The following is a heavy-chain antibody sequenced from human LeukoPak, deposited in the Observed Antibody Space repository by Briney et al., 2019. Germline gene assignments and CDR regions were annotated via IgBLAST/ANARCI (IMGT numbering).Heavy chain of an antibody. CDR2: INPNSGGT. V-gene: IGHV1-2*02. Sequence: ASVKVSCKASGYTFTSYDINWVRQATGQGLEWMGWINPNSGGTNYAQKFQGRVTMTRDTSISTAYMELSRLRSDDTAVYYCARVNSGWNYYYYYMDVWGKGATVTISS. D-gene: IGHD6-19*01. CDR3: ARVNSGWNYYYYYMDV. J-gene: IGHJ6*03. CDR1: GYTFTSYD.